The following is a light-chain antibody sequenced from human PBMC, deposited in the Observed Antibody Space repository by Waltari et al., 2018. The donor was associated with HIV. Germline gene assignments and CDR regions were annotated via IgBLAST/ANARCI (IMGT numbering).Light chain of an antibody. CDR2: KAT. V-gene: IGKV1-5*03. Sequence: DIQMTQSPSSVSASIGDRVSITCRASEDINKWLAWYQQKPGKAPNLLIYKATSLETGVPSRFSGSVSGADFTLTITNLQSDDFATYYCQQYETDSRSFGQGTKV. CDR3: QQYETDSRS. J-gene: IGKJ1*01. CDR1: EDINKW.